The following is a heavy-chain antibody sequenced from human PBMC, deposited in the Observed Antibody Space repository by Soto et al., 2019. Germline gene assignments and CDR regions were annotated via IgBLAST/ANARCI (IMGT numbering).Heavy chain of an antibody. V-gene: IGHV4-34*01. CDR2: INHSGST. D-gene: IGHD2-15*01. CDR1: GGSFSGYY. Sequence: TLSLTCAVYGGSFSGYYWSWIRQPPGKGLEWIGEINHSGSTNYNPSLKSRVTISVDTSKNQFSLKLSSVTAADTAVYYCARGQKWVIKLREGGMDVWGQGTTVTVSS. CDR3: ARGQKWVIKLREGGMDV. J-gene: IGHJ6*02.